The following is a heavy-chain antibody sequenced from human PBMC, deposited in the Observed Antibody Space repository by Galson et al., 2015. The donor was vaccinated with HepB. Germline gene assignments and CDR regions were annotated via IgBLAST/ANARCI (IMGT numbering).Heavy chain of an antibody. Sequence: SLRLSCAVSGFTVSLNYMSWVRQAPGKGLEWVSAISGRGTTNYANSVKGRFTISRDNSVTTLYLQMNSPRVEDTALYYCARLEVGDFRGGSESFDYWGRGTLVTVSS. V-gene: IGHV3-66*02. D-gene: IGHD3-3*01. CDR1: GFTVSLNY. CDR3: ARLEVGDFRGGSESFDY. J-gene: IGHJ4*02. CDR2: ISGRGTT.